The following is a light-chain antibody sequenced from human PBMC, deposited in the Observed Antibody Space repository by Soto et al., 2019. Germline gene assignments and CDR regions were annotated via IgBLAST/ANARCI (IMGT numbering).Light chain of an antibody. V-gene: IGKV3-15*01. CDR2: GAS. J-gene: IGKJ2*01. Sequence: EIVMTQSPATLSVSPGERVTHSCRASQSVSNNLAWYQQKPGQAPRLLMYGASTRATGIPVRFSGSGSGTEFTLTISGLQSEDFAVYYCQQYNNWPPYTFGQGTKLEIK. CDR3: QQYNNWPPYT. CDR1: QSVSNN.